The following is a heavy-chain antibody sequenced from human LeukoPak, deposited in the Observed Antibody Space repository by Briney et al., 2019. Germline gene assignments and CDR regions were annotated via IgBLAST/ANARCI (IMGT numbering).Heavy chain of an antibody. V-gene: IGHV4-38-2*02. D-gene: IGHD3-22*01. CDR2: IYHSGST. CDR3: ARVVQSTDSSGFYLPEYFQH. Sequence: SETLSLTCTVSGYSISSGYYWGWIRQPPGQGLEWIGSIYHSGSTHYNPSLKSRVTISVDTSKNQFSLKLRSVTAADTAVYYCARVVQSTDSSGFYLPEYFQHWGQGTLVTVSS. J-gene: IGHJ1*01. CDR1: GYSISSGYY.